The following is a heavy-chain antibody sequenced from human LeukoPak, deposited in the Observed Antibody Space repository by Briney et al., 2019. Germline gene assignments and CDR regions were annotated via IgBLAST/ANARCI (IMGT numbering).Heavy chain of an antibody. CDR3: ARQISDYYYYYMDV. Sequence: PSETLSLTCAVYGGSFSGYYWSWIRQPPGKGLEWIGEINHSGTTYYNPSLESRVTIFEDTSKNQFSLMLTSVTAADTAVYYCARQISDYYYYYMDVWGKGTTVTVSS. V-gene: IGHV4-34*01. D-gene: IGHD2-15*01. CDR2: INHSGTT. CDR1: GGSFSGYY. J-gene: IGHJ6*03.